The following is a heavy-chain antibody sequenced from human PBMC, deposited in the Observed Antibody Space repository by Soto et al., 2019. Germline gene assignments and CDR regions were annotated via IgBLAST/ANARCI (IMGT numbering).Heavy chain of an antibody. J-gene: IGHJ5*02. V-gene: IGHV3-64D*08. CDR3: VTFYHFWRGSSEVWGPAP. CDR2: INSIGDNT. Sequence: GGSLRLSCSGSGFTFSRYCLMWFRQAPGKGLEYVSTINSIGDNTWYAGSVKGRFTTSRDNSMNTVYLQMSSPRSEDASVYYYVTFYHFWRGSSEVWGPAPWGQGTRVTASS. D-gene: IGHD3-3*01. CDR1: GFTFSRYC.